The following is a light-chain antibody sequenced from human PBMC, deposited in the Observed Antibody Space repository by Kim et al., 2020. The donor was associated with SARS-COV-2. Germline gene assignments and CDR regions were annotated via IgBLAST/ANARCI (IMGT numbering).Light chain of an antibody. J-gene: IGKJ1*01. CDR1: ESVSSTY. V-gene: IGKV3-20*01. CDR3: QQYGRSPWT. Sequence: PGERATLSCRTSESVSSTYLAWYQQRPGQAPRLLIYGASSRATGIPDRFSGCGSATDFTLTISRLEPEDFSVYYCQQYGRSPWTFGQGTK. CDR2: GAS.